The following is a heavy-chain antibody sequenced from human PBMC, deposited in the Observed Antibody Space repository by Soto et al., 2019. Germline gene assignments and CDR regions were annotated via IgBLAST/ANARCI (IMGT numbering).Heavy chain of an antibody. Sequence: SETLSLTCTVSGGSISSYYWSWFRQPDGKGLEWFGRIYTSGSTNYNPSHKSRVTMSVDTSKNQFSRKLSSVTAADTAVYYCAGGAVAGSTRYLRTGRSYYYYGMDVWGQGTTVTVS. CDR3: AGGAVAGSTRYLRTGRSYYYYGMDV. D-gene: IGHD6-19*01. CDR2: IYTSGST. V-gene: IGHV4-4*07. CDR1: GGSISSYY. J-gene: IGHJ6*02.